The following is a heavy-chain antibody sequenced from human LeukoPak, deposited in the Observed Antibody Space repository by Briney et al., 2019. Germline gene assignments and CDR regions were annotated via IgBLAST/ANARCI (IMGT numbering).Heavy chain of an antibody. Sequence: GGSLRLSCAASGFTFRDYAMSWVRQAPGKGLEWVSVISGSGYYSYYADSVKGRFTVSRDNPKTTLYLQMNSLRADDTAVYYCAKGGPTGSNYFDFWGQGTLVTVSS. CDR2: ISGSGYYS. D-gene: IGHD1-26*01. CDR1: GFTFRDYA. CDR3: AKGGPTGSNYFDF. V-gene: IGHV3-23*01. J-gene: IGHJ4*01.